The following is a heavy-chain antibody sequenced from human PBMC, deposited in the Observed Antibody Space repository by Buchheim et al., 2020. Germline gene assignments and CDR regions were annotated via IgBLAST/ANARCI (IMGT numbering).Heavy chain of an antibody. J-gene: IGHJ4*02. D-gene: IGHD3-10*01. CDR2: IHYTGYT. CDR1: GDSISINSRY. V-gene: IGHV4-39*05. CDR3: VMVRGVILDPFDT. Sequence: QLQLLESGPGLAKTSETPSLTCTVSGDSISINSRYWGWIRQPPGKGLEWIGSIHYTGYTYYTPSLKGRVTISVDTSKNQFSLRLSSVTAADTAIYYCVMVRGVILDPFDTWGQGTL.